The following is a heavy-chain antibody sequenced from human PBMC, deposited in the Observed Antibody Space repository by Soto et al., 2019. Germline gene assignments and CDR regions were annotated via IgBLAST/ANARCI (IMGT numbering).Heavy chain of an antibody. D-gene: IGHD1-1*01. CDR3: VEGWNDF. V-gene: IGHV3-15*01. J-gene: IGHJ4*02. CDR1: GFMFSSAW. CDR2: IKSKGDGGAR. Sequence: VQMVQSGGDLVKPGGSLRLSCVTSGFMFSSAWMNWVRQAPGKGLEWVARIKSKGDGGARDYAAPVKGRFTISRDDSKNTVDLQMNSLRAEDTAVYYCVEGWNDFWGQGTLVTVSS.